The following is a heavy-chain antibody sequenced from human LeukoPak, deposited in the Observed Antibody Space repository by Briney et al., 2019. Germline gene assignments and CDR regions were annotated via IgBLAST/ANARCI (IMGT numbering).Heavy chain of an antibody. V-gene: IGHV1-2*02. CDR1: GYAFTDNF. CDR3: ARERSRRLLGV. CDR2: IRPNSGGT. J-gene: IGHJ6*02. Sequence: ASVKVSCKTSGYAFTDNFIHWVRQAPGQGLEWMGWIRPNSGGTNYAQKFQGRVTMTRDTSISTAYMELSRLRSDDTAVYYCARERSRRLLGVWGQGTTVTVSS.